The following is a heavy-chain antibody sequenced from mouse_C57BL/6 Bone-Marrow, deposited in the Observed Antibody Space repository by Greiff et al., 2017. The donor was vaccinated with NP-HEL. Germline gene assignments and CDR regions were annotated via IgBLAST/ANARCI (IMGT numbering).Heavy chain of an antibody. CDR1: GFNIKDDY. CDR3: TSTVVAPFAY. V-gene: IGHV14-4*01. J-gene: IGHJ3*01. CDR2: IDPENGDT. D-gene: IGHD1-1*01. Sequence: EVQLQQSGAELVRPGASVKLSCTASGFNIKDDYMHWVKQRPEQGLEWIGWIDPENGDTAYASKFQGKATITADTSSNTAYLQLSSRTSEDTAVDYCTSTVVAPFAYWGQGTLVTVSA.